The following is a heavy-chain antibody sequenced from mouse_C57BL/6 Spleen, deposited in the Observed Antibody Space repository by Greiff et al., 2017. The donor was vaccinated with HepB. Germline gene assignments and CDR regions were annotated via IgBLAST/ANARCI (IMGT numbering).Heavy chain of an antibody. CDR2: IYPGDGDT. CDR3: ARGEGLYGYDAYFDY. V-gene: IGHV1-80*01. D-gene: IGHD2-2*01. J-gene: IGHJ2*01. Sequence: QVQLKESGAELVKPGASVKISCKASGYAFSSYWMNWVKQRPGKGLEWIGQIYPGDGDTNYNGKFKGKATLTADKSSSTAYMQLSSLTSEDSAVYFCARGEGLYGYDAYFDYWGQGTTLTVSS. CDR1: GYAFSSYW.